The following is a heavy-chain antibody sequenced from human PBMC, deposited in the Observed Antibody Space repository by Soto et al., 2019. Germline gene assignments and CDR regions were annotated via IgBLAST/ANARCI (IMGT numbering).Heavy chain of an antibody. D-gene: IGHD3-10*01. Sequence: EVPLLESGGGLVQPGGSLRLSCAASGFTFSSYAMSWVRQAPGKGLEWVSAISGSGGSTYYADSVKGRFTISRDNSKNTLYLQMNSLRAEDTAVYYCAKDQVLGRGSYSAFDIWGQGTMVTVSS. CDR1: GFTFSSYA. CDR2: ISGSGGST. CDR3: AKDQVLGRGSYSAFDI. V-gene: IGHV3-23*01. J-gene: IGHJ3*02.